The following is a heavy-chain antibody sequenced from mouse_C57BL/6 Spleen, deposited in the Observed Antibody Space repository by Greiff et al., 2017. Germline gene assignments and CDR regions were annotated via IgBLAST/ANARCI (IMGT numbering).Heavy chain of an antibody. CDR3: DGYFDV. V-gene: IGHV1-26*01. J-gene: IGHJ1*03. CDR2: INPNNGGT. CDR1: GYTFTDYY. Sequence: EVQLQQPGPELVKPGASVKISCKASGYTFTDYYMNWVKQSHGKSLEWIGDINPNNGGTSYNQKFKGKATLTVDKSSSTAYMELRSLTSEDSAVYYCDGYFDVWGTGTTVTVSS.